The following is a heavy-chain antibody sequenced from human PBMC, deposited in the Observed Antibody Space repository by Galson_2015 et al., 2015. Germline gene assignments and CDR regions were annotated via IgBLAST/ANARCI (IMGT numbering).Heavy chain of an antibody. D-gene: IGHD2-2*01. J-gene: IGHJ4*02. V-gene: IGHV3-30-3*01. CDR1: GFTFSSYA. CDR2: ISYDGINK. Sequence: SLRLSCAASGFTFSSYAMHWVRQAPGKGLEWVAVISYDGINKYYADSVKGRFTISRDNSRNTLYLQMNSLRVEDTAVFYCAGTRGENVAVPCDSWGQGTLVTVSS. CDR3: AGTRGENVAVPCDS.